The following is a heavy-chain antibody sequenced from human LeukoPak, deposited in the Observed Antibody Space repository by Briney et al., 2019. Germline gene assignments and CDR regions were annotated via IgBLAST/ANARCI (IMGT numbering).Heavy chain of an antibody. CDR1: GFTFTSYW. J-gene: IGHJ6*02. V-gene: IGHV3-7*01. CDR3: NTVDSGWYPTDYYGMDV. Sequence: GGSLRLFCAASGFTFTSYWMSWVRQAPGKGLEWVANIDQDGSEKNYVDSVKGRFTISRDNAKKSLHLQLNSLRAEDTAVYYCNTVDSGWYPTDYYGMDVWGQGTTVTVSS. D-gene: IGHD6-19*01. CDR2: IDQDGSEK.